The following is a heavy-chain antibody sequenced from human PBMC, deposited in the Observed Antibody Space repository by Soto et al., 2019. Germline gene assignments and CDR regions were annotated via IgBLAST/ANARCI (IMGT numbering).Heavy chain of an antibody. CDR1: GFTFSSYA. CDR2: ISGSGSST. CDR3: AGEGAPEGDRKDCSSTSCYLYYYYGMDV. Sequence: PGGSLRLSCAASGFTFSSYAMSWFRQAPGKGLEWVSAISGSGSSTYYADSVKGRFTISRDNSKNTLYLQMNSLRDEDTAVYYCAGEGAPEGDRKDCSSTSCYLYYYYGMDVWGQGTTVTVSS. D-gene: IGHD2-2*01. V-gene: IGHV3-23*01. J-gene: IGHJ6*02.